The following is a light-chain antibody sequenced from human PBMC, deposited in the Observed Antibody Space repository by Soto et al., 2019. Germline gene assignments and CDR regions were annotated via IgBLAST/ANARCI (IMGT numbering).Light chain of an antibody. J-gene: IGKJ4*01. CDR2: SAS. CDR3: QQRTNWPPT. CDR1: QSVSND. Sequence: EIVLTQSPATLSLSPGERATLSCRASQSVSNDLAWYHQKPGQAPRVLIYSASNRATGIPARFSGSGSGTDFTLTIGSLEPEDFEVYYCQQRTNWPPTFGGGTQVE. V-gene: IGKV3-11*01.